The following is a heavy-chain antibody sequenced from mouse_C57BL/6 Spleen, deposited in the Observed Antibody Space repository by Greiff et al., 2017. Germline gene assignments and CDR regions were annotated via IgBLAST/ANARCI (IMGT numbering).Heavy chain of an antibody. CDR1: GYTFIDYE. J-gene: IGHJ3*01. CDR3: TRPPPY. V-gene: IGHV1-15*01. Sequence: VQLQQSGAELVRPGASVTLSCKASGYTFIDYEMHWVKQTPVHGLEWIGAIDPETGGTAYNQKFKGKAILTADKSSSTAYMELRSLTSEDSAVYYCTRPPPYWGQGTLVTVSA. CDR2: IDPETGGT.